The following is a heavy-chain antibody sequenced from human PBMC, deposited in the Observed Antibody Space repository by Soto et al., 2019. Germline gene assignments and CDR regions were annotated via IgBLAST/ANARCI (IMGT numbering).Heavy chain of an antibody. CDR2: IYYSGST. CDR3: ASGIQLDRFDY. V-gene: IGHV4-59*01. J-gene: IGHJ4*02. Sequence: PSETLSLTCTVSGASIRRDHWSWIRQTPGKGLEWIGYIYYSGSTNHNPSLKSRVTMSVDTSKNQFSLRLRSVTAADTAVYYCASGIQLDRFDYWGQGTLVTVSS. CDR1: GASIRRDH. D-gene: IGHD5-18*01.